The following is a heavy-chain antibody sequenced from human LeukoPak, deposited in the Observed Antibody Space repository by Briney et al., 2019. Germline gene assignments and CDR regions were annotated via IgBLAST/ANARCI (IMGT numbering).Heavy chain of an antibody. Sequence: GGSLRLSCAASDFSINTNYMNWVRQPPGKGLEWVSVILTSGTTYYADSVAGRFTISRDDSKNTLYLQMNSLTADDTAVYYCARDYSPPHYYDSSGYFDSWGQGTLVTVSS. CDR3: ARDYSPPHYYDSSGYFDS. D-gene: IGHD3-22*01. CDR2: ILTSGTT. J-gene: IGHJ4*02. V-gene: IGHV3-53*01. CDR1: DFSINTNY.